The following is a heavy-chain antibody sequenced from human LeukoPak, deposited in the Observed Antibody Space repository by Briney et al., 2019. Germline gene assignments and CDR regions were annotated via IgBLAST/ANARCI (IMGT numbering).Heavy chain of an antibody. D-gene: IGHD1-26*01. CDR3: ARVRIVGSTYDAFDI. V-gene: IGHV3-30-3*01. J-gene: IGHJ3*02. CDR1: GFTFSSCA. Sequence: GGSLRLSCAASGFTFSSCAMSWVRQAPGKGLEWVAVISYDGTTKYHADSVKGRFTISRDNSKNTLYLQMNTLRAEDTAVYYCARVRIVGSTYDAFDIWGQGTMVTVSS. CDR2: ISYDGTTK.